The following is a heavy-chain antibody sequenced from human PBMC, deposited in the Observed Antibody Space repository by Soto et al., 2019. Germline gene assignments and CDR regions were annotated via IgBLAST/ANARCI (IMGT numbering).Heavy chain of an antibody. CDR1: GYTFTGYY. D-gene: IGHD5-18*01. Sequence: ASVKVSCKASGYTFTGYYMHWVRQAPGQGLEWMGWINPNSGGTNYAQKFQGWVTMTRDTSISTAYMELSRLRSDDTAVYYCARENGGYSYGYVIFDYWGQGTLVTVSS. CDR2: INPNSGGT. J-gene: IGHJ4*02. V-gene: IGHV1-2*04. CDR3: ARENGGYSYGYVIFDY.